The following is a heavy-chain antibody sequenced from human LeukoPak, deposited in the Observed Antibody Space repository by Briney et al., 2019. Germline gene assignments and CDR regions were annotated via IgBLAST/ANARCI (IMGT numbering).Heavy chain of an antibody. Sequence: SETLSLTCTVSGGSISSYYWNWIRQPAGKGLEWIGRIYTSGSTNYNPSLKSRVTMSVDTSKNQFSLKLSSVTAADTAVYYCTGRITMVRGVISNWFDPWGQGTLVTVSS. D-gene: IGHD3-10*01. CDR3: TGRITMVRGVISNWFDP. J-gene: IGHJ5*02. CDR1: GGSISSYY. CDR2: IYTSGST. V-gene: IGHV4-4*07.